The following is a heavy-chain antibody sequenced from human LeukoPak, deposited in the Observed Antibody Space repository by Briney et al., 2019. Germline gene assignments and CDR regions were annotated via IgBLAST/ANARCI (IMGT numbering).Heavy chain of an antibody. Sequence: GGSLRLSCAASGFTFSDYYMSWIRQAPGKGLEWVSYISSSGSTIYYADSVKGRFTISRDNAKNSLYLQMNSLRAVDSAVYYCARDAFYGDYPDYWGQGTLVTVSS. CDR3: ARDAFYGDYPDY. J-gene: IGHJ4*02. V-gene: IGHV3-11*04. CDR2: ISSSGSTI. CDR1: GFTFSDYY. D-gene: IGHD4-17*01.